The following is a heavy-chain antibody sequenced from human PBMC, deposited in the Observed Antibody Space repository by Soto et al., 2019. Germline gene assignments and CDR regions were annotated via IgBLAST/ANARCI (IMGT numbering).Heavy chain of an antibody. CDR2: VNQDGSDK. CDR3: ARAPQYYDFWSGYYRSGDLKLYFDS. Sequence: EVQVVESGGGLVQPGGSLRLSCTASGFTFSTYWMTWVRQAPGKGLEWVANVNQDGSDKYYGDSVKGRFTISRDNTKNSLYLQRNSLRAEDTAVYYCARAPQYYDFWSGYYRSGDLKLYFDSWGQGTLVTVSS. CDR1: GFTFSTYW. V-gene: IGHV3-7*03. D-gene: IGHD3-3*01. J-gene: IGHJ4*02.